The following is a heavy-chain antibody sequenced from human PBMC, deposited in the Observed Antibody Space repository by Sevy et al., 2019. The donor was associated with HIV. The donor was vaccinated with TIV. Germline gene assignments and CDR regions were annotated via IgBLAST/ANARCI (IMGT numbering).Heavy chain of an antibody. CDR1: GFTFSSFF. CDR2: ISYDGSNE. CDR3: ALERLSSNVAEYFQN. V-gene: IGHV3-30-3*01. J-gene: IGHJ1*01. D-gene: IGHD1-1*01. Sequence: GGYLRLSCAASGFTFSSFFMHWVRQAPGEGLEWVATISYDGSNEHYADSVKGRFTISRDNSKNALYLQMNSLRAEDTAVYYCALERLSSNVAEYFQNWGQGTLVTVSS.